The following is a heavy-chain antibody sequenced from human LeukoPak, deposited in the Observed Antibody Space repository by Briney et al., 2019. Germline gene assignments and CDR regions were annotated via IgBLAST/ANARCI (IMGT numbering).Heavy chain of an antibody. D-gene: IGHD4-17*01. CDR3: AKFSPYGDVMY. J-gene: IGHJ4*02. CDR2: ISGNGAGT. V-gene: IGHV3-23*01. Sequence: GGSLRLSCAASGFTFGSYSMSWVRQAPGKGLEWVSAISGNGAGTYYADSVKGRFIISRDNSKNTLYLQMNSLRADDTAVYYCAKFSPYGDVMYWGQGTLVTVSP. CDR1: GFTFGSYS.